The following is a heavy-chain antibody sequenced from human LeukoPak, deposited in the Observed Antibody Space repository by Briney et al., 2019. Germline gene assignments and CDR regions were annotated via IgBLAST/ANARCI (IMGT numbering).Heavy chain of an antibody. CDR1: GYTFTGYY. Sequence: GASVKVSCKASGYTFTGYYMHWVRQAPGQGLEWMGWINPNSGGTNYAQKFQGRVTMTRDTSISTAYMELSRVRSDDTAVYYCARDRRMYYYDSSGYYSDYWGQGTLVTVSS. V-gene: IGHV1-2*02. CDR2: INPNSGGT. D-gene: IGHD3-22*01. CDR3: ARDRRMYYYDSSGYYSDY. J-gene: IGHJ4*02.